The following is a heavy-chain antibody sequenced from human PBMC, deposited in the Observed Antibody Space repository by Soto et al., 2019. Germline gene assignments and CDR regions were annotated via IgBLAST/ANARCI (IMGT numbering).Heavy chain of an antibody. CDR3: ARVNVVLVVATREYYFDY. V-gene: IGHV1-2*02. CDR1: GYTFTDYY. Sequence: ASVKVSCKASGYTFTDYYMHWVRQAPGQGLEWMGWINPNSGGTNYAQKFQGRITMTRDTSISTAYMELSRLRSDDTAVYYCARVNVVLVVATREYYFDYWGQGTLVTVSS. J-gene: IGHJ4*02. D-gene: IGHD2-15*01. CDR2: INPNSGGT.